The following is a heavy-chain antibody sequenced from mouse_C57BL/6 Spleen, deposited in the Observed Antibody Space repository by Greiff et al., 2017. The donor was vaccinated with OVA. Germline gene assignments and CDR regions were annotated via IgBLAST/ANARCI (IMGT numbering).Heavy chain of an antibody. CDR1: GFSFTSYG. J-gene: IGHJ4*01. D-gene: IGHD1-1*01. V-gene: IGHV2-2*01. Sequence: VKVVESGPGLVQPSQSLSITCTASGFSFTSYGVRWVRQSPGKGLEWLGVIWSGGSTAYNAAFIYRLSISKENSESQVFFKMNSLLTDETAIYYCAGTPVYYYGSSAMDYWGQGTSVTVSA. CDR2: IWSGGST. CDR3: AGTPVYYYGSSAMDY.